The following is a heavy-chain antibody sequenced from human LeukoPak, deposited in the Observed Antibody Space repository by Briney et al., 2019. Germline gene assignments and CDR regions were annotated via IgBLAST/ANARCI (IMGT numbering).Heavy chain of an antibody. CDR1: GYTFTGYY. V-gene: IGHV1-2*02. J-gene: IGHJ4*02. CDR3: ARAIAAAHFDY. D-gene: IGHD6-13*01. CDR2: INPNSGGT. Sequence: GPSVKVSCKASGYTFTGYYMHWVRQAPGQGLEWMGWINPNSGGTNYAQKFQGRVTMTRDTSISTAYMELSRLRSDDTAVYYCARAIAAAHFDYWGQRTLVTVSS.